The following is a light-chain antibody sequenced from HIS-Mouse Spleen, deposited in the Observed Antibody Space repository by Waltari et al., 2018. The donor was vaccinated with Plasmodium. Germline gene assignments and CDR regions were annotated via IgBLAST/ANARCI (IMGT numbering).Light chain of an antibody. Sequence: QSPLTQPASVSGSPGQSITISCTGTSSDVGGYNYVSWYQQHPGKAPKLMIYDVSNRPSWVSKRFSGAKSGNTSSLTISGLQAEDEADYYCSSYTSSSTLNYVFGTGTKVTVL. CDR2: DVS. CDR3: SSYTSSSTLNYV. V-gene: IGLV2-14*03. CDR1: SSDVGGYNY. J-gene: IGLJ1*01.